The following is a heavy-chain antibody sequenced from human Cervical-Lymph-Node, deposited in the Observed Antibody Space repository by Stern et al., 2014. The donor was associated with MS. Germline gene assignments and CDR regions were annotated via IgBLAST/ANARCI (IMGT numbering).Heavy chain of an antibody. CDR1: GYSFTSYG. V-gene: IGHV1-18*01. D-gene: IGHD2-2*01. Sequence: VQLVQSGAEVRKPGASVKVSCKASGYSFTSYGISWVRQAPGQGLEWMGWISADDGNTDYAQKFQVRVSMTTDTSTSTAYMELMSLRSDDTAVYYCARDRCSSTICYGSWFDPWGQGTLVTVSS. J-gene: IGHJ5*02. CDR2: ISADDGNT. CDR3: ARDRCSSTICYGSWFDP.